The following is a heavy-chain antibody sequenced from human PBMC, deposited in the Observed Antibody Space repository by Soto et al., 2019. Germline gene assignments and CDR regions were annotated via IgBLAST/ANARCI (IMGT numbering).Heavy chain of an antibody. CDR2: ISYSGIT. V-gene: IGHV4-59*01. CDR1: GGSLSRYY. Sequence: SETLSLTCPVSGGSLSRYYSSWLRQPPGKGLEWIGYISYSGITNYKPPLQSRVTILVEASKNQFSLKLSSVPAADTAVYFCAKPASSYDINCFAPWGRETLLPVSS. J-gene: IGHJ5*02. D-gene: IGHD3-22*01. CDR3: AKPASSYDINCFAP.